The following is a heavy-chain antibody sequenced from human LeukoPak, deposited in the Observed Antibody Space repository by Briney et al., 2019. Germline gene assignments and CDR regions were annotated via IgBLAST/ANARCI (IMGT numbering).Heavy chain of an antibody. Sequence: PGGSLRLSCAASGFTFSSYWMHWVRQAPGKGLVWVSRINSDGSSTSYADSVKGRFTISRDNAKNTLYLQMNSLRAEDTAVYYCARYSSSLGAFDYWGQGTLATVSS. D-gene: IGHD6-6*01. CDR1: GFTFSSYW. CDR2: INSDGSST. V-gene: IGHV3-74*01. J-gene: IGHJ4*02. CDR3: ARYSSSLGAFDY.